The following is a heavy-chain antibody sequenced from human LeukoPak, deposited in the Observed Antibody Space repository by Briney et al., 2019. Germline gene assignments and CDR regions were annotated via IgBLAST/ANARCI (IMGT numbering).Heavy chain of an antibody. V-gene: IGHV3-7*04. CDR1: GFTFRHYW. D-gene: IGHD1-7*01. J-gene: IGHJ4*02. CDR3: ARVVGTDEGADY. Sequence: GGSLRLSCAASGFTFRHYWMNWVRQASGKGLGWVANIKPDGSEKRYADSVKGRFTISRDNAENSLYLQMNSLRAEDTAVYYCARVVGTDEGADYWGQGTLVTVSS. CDR2: IKPDGSEK.